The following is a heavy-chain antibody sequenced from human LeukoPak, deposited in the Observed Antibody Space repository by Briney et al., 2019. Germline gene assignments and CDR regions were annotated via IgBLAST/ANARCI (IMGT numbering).Heavy chain of an antibody. D-gene: IGHD3-10*01. CDR2: IIPIFGTA. CDR3: AREGDYYGSGSYYNVWFDP. Sequence: SVKVSCKGSGYTLSNHAFSWVRQAPGQGLEWMGGIIPIFGTANYAQKFQGRVTITADESTSTAYMELSSLRSEDTAVYYCAREGDYYGSGSYYNVWFDPWGQGTLVTVSS. CDR1: GYTLSNHA. J-gene: IGHJ5*02. V-gene: IGHV1-69*13.